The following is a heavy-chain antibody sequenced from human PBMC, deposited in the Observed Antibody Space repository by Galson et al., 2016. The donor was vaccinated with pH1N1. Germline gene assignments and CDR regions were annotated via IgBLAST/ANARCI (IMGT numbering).Heavy chain of an antibody. CDR1: GFTFNSFA. CDR3: AKDASSQVHNSCSFDD. Sequence: SLRLSCAASGFTFNSFAMSWVRQAPGKGLEWVSSISATGGSSYYTDSVKGRFTNSRHSSMKTVYLQMNSLRPDDTAVYYCAKDASSQVHNSCSFDDWGQGILVTVSS. J-gene: IGHJ4*02. D-gene: IGHD2-15*01. V-gene: IGHV3-23*01. CDR2: ISATGGSS.